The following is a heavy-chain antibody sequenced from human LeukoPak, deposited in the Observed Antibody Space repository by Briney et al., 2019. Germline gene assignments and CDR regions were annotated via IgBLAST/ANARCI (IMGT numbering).Heavy chain of an antibody. CDR3: TRDRGAYNLYDY. D-gene: IGHD1-1*01. Sequence: GGSLRLSCTASGFTFGDYAMSWFRQAPGKGLEWVGFIRSKAYGETADYVASVKGRFTISRDDSKAIAYLQMNSLKTEDTAVYHCTRDRGAYNLYDYWGQGTLVTVSS. J-gene: IGHJ4*02. CDR1: GFTFGDYA. CDR2: IRSKAYGETA. V-gene: IGHV3-49*03.